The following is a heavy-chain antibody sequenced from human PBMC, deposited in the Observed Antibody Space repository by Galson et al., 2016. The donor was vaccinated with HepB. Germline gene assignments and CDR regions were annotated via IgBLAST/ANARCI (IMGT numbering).Heavy chain of an antibody. J-gene: IGHJ3*01. V-gene: IGHV4-61*10. CDR1: GGAVTSGSYY. CDR3: VRERGYSDPDSFDL. D-gene: IGHD5-18*01. CDR2: VFNRGGF. Sequence: SETLSLTCTVSGGAVTSGSYYWTWIRQPAGKGLEWIGRVFNRGGFIYNPSLNSRVTIDMDRSRNHFTLRLDSVTVADTAVYYCVRERGYSDPDSFDLWGQGTLVTVSS.